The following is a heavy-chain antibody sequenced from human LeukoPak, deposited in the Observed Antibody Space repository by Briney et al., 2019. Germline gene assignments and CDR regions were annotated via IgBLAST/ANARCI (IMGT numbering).Heavy chain of an antibody. CDR3: ARSAGSGSYRAHLFDY. J-gene: IGHJ4*02. D-gene: IGHD3-10*01. Sequence: SETLSHTCSVSGVSVSRRSNYWGWSRQPPGKGLECIGGIYFSGSTHYSPYLKSLVTISVDTSKSQFSLTLDSVTAADTAVYYCARSAGSGSYRAHLFDYWGQGTLVTVSS. CDR1: GVSVSRRSNY. CDR2: IYFSGST. V-gene: IGHV4-39*01.